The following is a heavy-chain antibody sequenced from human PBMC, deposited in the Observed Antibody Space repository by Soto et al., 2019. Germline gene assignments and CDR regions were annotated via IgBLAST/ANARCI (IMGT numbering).Heavy chain of an antibody. Sequence: GGSLRLSCAASGFTFSRYAMSWVGQAPGTGLEWVSTISRSGGSTYYADSVKGRFAISRDNSKNTLYLQVSSLRAEDTAVYYYAKFEGGYCSNTSCPRRDENYFYYSYMDVWGKGTTVTVPS. CDR2: ISRSGGST. CDR1: GFTFSRYA. J-gene: IGHJ6*03. CDR3: AKFEGGYCSNTSCPRRDENYFYYSYMDV. V-gene: IGHV3-23*01. D-gene: IGHD2-2*01.